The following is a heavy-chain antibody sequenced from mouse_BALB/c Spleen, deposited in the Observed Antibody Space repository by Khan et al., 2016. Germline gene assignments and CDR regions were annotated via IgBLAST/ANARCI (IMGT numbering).Heavy chain of an antibody. V-gene: IGHV1-7*01. J-gene: IGHJ2*01. Sequence: QVQLQQSGAELAKPGASVKMSCKASGYTFTSYWMHWVKQRPGQGLEWIGYINPSTGYTEYNQKFKDKATLTADKSSSTAYMQLSSLTSEDSAVYDCARRGLRAGGYFDYWGQGTTLTVAS. CDR3: ARRGLRAGGYFDY. CDR2: INPSTGYT. D-gene: IGHD2-4*01. CDR1: GYTFTSYW.